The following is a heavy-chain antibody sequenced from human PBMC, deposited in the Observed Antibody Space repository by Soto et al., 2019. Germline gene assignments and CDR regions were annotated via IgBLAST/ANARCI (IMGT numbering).Heavy chain of an antibody. J-gene: IGHJ1*01. CDR3: ATDGSGSYGPFQH. CDR1: GFTFSNY. CDR2: IYTGGST. Sequence: QTGGSLRLSCAASGFTFSNYMNWVRQAPGKGLEWVSVIYTGGSTYYADSVKGRFTISRDNSKNTLYLQMNSLRAEDTAVYYCATDGSGSYGPFQHWGQGTLVTVSS. V-gene: IGHV3-66*01. D-gene: IGHD3-10*01.